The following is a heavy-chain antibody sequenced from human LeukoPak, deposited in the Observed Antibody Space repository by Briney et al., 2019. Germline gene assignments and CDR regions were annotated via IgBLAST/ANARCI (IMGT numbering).Heavy chain of an antibody. CDR1: GFTFSSYW. CDR3: ARGYPRPRITMVRGVITSYSYFDY. Sequence: KPGGSLRLSCAASGFTFSSYWMSWIRQPPGKGLEWIGEINHSGSTNYSPSLKSRVTISVDTSKNQFSLKLSSVTAADTAVYYCARGYPRPRITMVRGVITSYSYFDYWGQGTLVTVSS. D-gene: IGHD3-10*01. V-gene: IGHV4-34*01. J-gene: IGHJ4*02. CDR2: INHSGST.